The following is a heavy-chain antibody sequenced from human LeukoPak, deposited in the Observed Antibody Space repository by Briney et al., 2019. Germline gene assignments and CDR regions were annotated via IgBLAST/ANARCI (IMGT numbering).Heavy chain of an antibody. D-gene: IGHD3-22*01. Sequence: SETLSLTCTVSGGSISSYYWSWIRQPPGKGLEWIGYIYYSGSTNYNPSLKSRVTISVDMSKNQFSLKLSSVTAADTAVYYCATGAMIVAQLDYWGQGTLVTVSS. V-gene: IGHV4-59*01. CDR1: GGSISSYY. CDR2: IYYSGST. CDR3: ATGAMIVAQLDY. J-gene: IGHJ4*02.